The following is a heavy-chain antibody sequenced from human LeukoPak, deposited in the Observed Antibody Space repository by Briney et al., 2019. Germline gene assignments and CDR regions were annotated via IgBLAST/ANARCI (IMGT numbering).Heavy chain of an antibody. Sequence: PSETLSLTCTVSGGSISSGGYYWSWIRQHPGKGLEWIGYIYYSGSTYYNPSLKSRVTISVDTSKNQFSLKLSSVTAADTAVYYCARTGRAYYDSSGYDAFDIWGQGTMVTVSS. CDR3: ARTGRAYYDSSGYDAFDI. CDR1: GGSISSGGYY. J-gene: IGHJ3*02. CDR2: IYYSGST. D-gene: IGHD3-22*01. V-gene: IGHV4-31*03.